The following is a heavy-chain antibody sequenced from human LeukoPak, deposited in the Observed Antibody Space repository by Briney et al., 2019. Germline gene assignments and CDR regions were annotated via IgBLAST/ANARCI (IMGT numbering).Heavy chain of an antibody. J-gene: IGHJ4*02. CDR2: IKQDGSEK. Sequence: GGSLRLSCAASGFTFSTYWMSWVRQAPGKGLEWVANIKQDGSEKYYVDSVKGRFTISRDNAKSSLYLQMNSLRAEDTAVYYCAKDSGIRYDYGGYAPDYWGQGTLVTVSS. CDR3: AKDSGIRYDYGGYAPDY. CDR1: GFTFSTYW. V-gene: IGHV3-7*01. D-gene: IGHD5-12*01.